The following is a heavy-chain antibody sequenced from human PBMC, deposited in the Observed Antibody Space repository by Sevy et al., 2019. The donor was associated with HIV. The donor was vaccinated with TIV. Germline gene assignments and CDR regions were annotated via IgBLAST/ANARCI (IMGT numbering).Heavy chain of an antibody. CDR1: GFTFDDYG. Sequence: GGSLRLSCAASGFTFDDYGMSWVRQAPGKGLEWVSGINWNGGSTGYADSGKGRFTISRDNAKNSLYLQMNSLRAEDTALYYCARTASYGDYLGGAFDIWGQGTMVTVSS. CDR2: INWNGGST. J-gene: IGHJ3*02. D-gene: IGHD4-17*01. V-gene: IGHV3-20*04. CDR3: ARTASYGDYLGGAFDI.